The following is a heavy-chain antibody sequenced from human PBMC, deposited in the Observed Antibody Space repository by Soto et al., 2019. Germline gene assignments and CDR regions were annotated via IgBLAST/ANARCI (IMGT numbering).Heavy chain of an antibody. V-gene: IGHV4-39*01. D-gene: IGHD4-17*01. CDR1: GGSISSSSYY. Sequence: QLQLQESGPGLVKPSETLSLTCTVSGGSISSSSYYWGWIRQPPGKGLEWIGSIYYSGSTYYNPSLKSRVTISVDTSKNQFSLKLSSVTAADTAVYYCAGGGGDYGRRGLYGMDVWGQGTTVTVSS. J-gene: IGHJ6*02. CDR3: AGGGGDYGRRGLYGMDV. CDR2: IYYSGST.